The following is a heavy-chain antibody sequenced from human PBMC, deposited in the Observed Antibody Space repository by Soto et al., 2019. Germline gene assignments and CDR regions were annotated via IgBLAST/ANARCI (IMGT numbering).Heavy chain of an antibody. J-gene: IGHJ6*02. Sequence: QVQLQESGPGLVKPSETLSLTCTVSGGSISSYYWSWIRQPPGKGLEWIGYIYYSGSTNYNPSLKSRVTISVDTSKNQFSLKLSSVTAADTAVYYCAGRIAAAFSYGMDVWGQGNTVTVSS. CDR3: AGRIAAAFSYGMDV. V-gene: IGHV4-59*01. CDR1: GGSISSYY. D-gene: IGHD6-13*01. CDR2: IYYSGST.